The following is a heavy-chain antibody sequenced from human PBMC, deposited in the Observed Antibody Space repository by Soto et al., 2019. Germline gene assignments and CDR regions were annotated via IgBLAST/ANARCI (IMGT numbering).Heavy chain of an antibody. D-gene: IGHD1-1*01. Sequence: SETLSLTCAVYGGSFSGYYWSWIRQPPGKGLEWIGEINHSGSTNYNPSLKSRVTISVDTSKNQFSLKLSSVTAADTAVYYCARCYQNDLNYRGQGTLVTVSS. CDR2: INHSGST. CDR1: GGSFSGYY. V-gene: IGHV4-34*01. CDR3: ARCYQNDLNY. J-gene: IGHJ4*02.